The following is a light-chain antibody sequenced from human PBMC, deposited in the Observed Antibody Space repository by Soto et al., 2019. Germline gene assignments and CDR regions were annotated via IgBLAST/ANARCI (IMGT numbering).Light chain of an antibody. CDR1: QGIRDD. V-gene: IGKV1-6*01. CDR2: ATS. CDR3: LQDYDVPAT. J-gene: IGKJ1*01. Sequence: AIQMTQAPSSLSASVGDTVTITCRASQGIRDDLAWLQHKPGKAPKVLIYATSSLQNGAPSRFSGGRSGTDFNLTITSLQPEDFATYYCLQDYDVPATFGQGTKVEF.